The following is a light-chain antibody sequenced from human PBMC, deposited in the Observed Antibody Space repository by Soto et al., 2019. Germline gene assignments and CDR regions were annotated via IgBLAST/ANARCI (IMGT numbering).Light chain of an antibody. V-gene: IGKV3-11*01. CDR1: QSVSSY. CDR2: DAS. J-gene: IGKJ2*01. Sequence: EIVLTQSPATLSLSPGERATLSCRASQSVSSYLAWYQQKPGQAPRLLIYDASNRATGIPARFSGSGSGTDFTLTTSSLEPEDFAVYYCQQRSNWPPEYTFGQGTKLEIK. CDR3: QQRSNWPPEYT.